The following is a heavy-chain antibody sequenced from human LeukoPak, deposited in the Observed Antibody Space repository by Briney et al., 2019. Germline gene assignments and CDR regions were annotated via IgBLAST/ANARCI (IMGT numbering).Heavy chain of an antibody. CDR3: ARHRPPNWETPLDC. CDR1: GGSIRGSSYY. V-gene: IGHV4-39*01. D-gene: IGHD7-27*01. CDR2: IYYSGDT. Sequence: SETLSLTCTVSGGSIRGSSYYWGWIRQPPGMRLEWIGSIYYSGDTYYNPSLKSRVTISVDTSKNQFSLKLTSVTAADTAVYYCARHRPPNWETPLDCWGQGTLVTVSS. J-gene: IGHJ4*02.